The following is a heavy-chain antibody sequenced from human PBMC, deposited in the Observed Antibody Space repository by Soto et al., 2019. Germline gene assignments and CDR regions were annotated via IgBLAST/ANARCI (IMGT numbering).Heavy chain of an antibody. J-gene: IGHJ4*02. CDR1: GYTFTSYG. Sequence: QVQLVQSGAEVKKPGASVKVSCKASGYTFTSYGISWVRQAPGQGLEWMGWISAYNGNTNYAQKLQGRVTMTTDTSTSTAYIELRSLISDYSAVYYCATYAQGVILHYWGQGTLVTVSS. CDR2: ISAYNGNT. CDR3: ATYAQGVILHY. D-gene: IGHD2-2*01. V-gene: IGHV1-18*01.